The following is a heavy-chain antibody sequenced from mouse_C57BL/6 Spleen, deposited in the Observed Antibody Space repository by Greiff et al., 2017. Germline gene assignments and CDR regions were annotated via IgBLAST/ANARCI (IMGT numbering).Heavy chain of an antibody. D-gene: IGHD2-4*01. CDR3: ASLMITTGYYAMDY. V-gene: IGHV2-2*01. CDR1: GFSLTSYG. CDR2: IWGGGST. J-gene: IGHJ4*01. Sequence: QVHVKQSGPGLVQPSQSLSITCTVSGFSLTSYGVHWVRQSPGKGLEWLGVIWGGGSTDYNAAFISRLSISKDNSKSQVFFKMNSLQADDTAIYYCASLMITTGYYAMDYWGQGTSVTVSS.